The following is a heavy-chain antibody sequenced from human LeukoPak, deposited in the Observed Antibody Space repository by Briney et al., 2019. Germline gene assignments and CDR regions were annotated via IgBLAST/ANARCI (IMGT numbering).Heavy chain of an antibody. D-gene: IGHD3-16*01. CDR2: IKWNGGST. Sequence: PGGSLRLSCAASGFMFDDFGMSSVRQAPGRGLEWVAGIKWNGGSTTYADSVKGRFTISSDNAKNSLSLEMHSLRVEDTAFYYCTRRMGAYYYIDVWGTGTTVTVSS. CDR3: TRRMGAYYYIDV. J-gene: IGHJ6*03. V-gene: IGHV3-20*04. CDR1: GFMFDDFG.